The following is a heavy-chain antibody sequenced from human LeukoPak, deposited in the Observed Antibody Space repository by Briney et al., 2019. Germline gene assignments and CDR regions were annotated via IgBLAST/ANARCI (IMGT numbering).Heavy chain of an antibody. CDR2: IIPIFCTA. J-gene: IGHJ4*02. D-gene: IGHD6-6*01. V-gene: IGHV1-69*01. CDR3: ASGEQLVLFDY. CDR1: GWFFNNYA. Sequence: GASVKVSCKGSGWFFNNYAIRWVRQAPGQGLEWMGGIIPIFCTANYAQKFQGRVTITADESTSTAYMELSSLRSDDTAVYYCASGEQLVLFDYWGQGTLVTVSS.